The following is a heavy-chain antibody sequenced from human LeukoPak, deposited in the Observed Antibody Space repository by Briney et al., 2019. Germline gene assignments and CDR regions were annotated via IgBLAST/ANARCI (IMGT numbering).Heavy chain of an antibody. Sequence: GGSLRLSCAASGFTFSSYAMHWVRQAPGKGLEWVAVISYDGSNKYYADSVKGRFTISRDNSKNTLYLQMNSLRAEDTAAYYCASGYSGYDPLRFDPWGQGTLVTVSS. CDR3: ASGYSGYDPLRFDP. CDR1: GFTFSSYA. J-gene: IGHJ5*02. CDR2: ISYDGSNK. V-gene: IGHV3-30-3*01. D-gene: IGHD5-12*01.